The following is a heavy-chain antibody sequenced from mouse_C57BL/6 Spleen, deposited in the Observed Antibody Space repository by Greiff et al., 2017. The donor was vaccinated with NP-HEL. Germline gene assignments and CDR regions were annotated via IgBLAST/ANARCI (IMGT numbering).Heavy chain of an antibody. CDR3: TRDGGDYGSSSAWFAY. D-gene: IGHD1-1*01. CDR1: GFTFSGYA. V-gene: IGHV5-9-1*02. Sequence: EVMLVESGEGLVKPGGSLKLSCAASGFTFSGYAMSWVRQPPEKRLEWVAYISSGGDYFYYADTVKGRFPISRDNARNTLYLQMSSLKSEDTAMYYCTRDGGDYGSSSAWFAYWGQGTLVTVSA. J-gene: IGHJ3*01. CDR2: ISSGGDYF.